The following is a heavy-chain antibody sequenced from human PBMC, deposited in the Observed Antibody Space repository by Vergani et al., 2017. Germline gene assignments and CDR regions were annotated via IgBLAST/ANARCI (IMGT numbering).Heavy chain of an antibody. V-gene: IGHV1-18*04. CDR3: ARAGEVYCSGGSCYSGSLRDAFDI. J-gene: IGHJ3*02. CDR2: ISAHNGNT. Sequence: QVQLVQSGAEVKKPGASVKVSCKASGYTFTSYGISWVRQAPGQGPEWMGWISAHNGNTNYAQKLQGRVTMTTDTSTSTAYMELRSLRSDDTAVYYCARAGEVYCSGGSCYSGSLRDAFDIWGQGTMVTVSS. D-gene: IGHD2-15*01. CDR1: GYTFTSYG.